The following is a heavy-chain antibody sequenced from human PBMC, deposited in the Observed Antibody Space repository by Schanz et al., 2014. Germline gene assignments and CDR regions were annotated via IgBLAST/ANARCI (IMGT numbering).Heavy chain of an antibody. Sequence: EVQLVESGGGLAQPGGSLRLSCAASGITFSGYSMNWVRQAPGKGLEWVSYISGSSSTKYYADSVKGRFTISRDNGKMSLYPKMNSGGAEAPALYFGPRDLESALSPPRHDAFDVWGQGTVVTVSS. CDR3: PRDLESALSPPRHDAFDV. CDR1: GITFSGYS. D-gene: IGHD3-3*01. CDR2: ISGSSSTK. V-gene: IGHV3-48*01. J-gene: IGHJ3*01.